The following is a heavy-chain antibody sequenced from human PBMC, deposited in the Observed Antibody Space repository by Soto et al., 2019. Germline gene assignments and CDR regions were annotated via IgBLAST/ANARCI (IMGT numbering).Heavy chain of an antibody. D-gene: IGHD3-22*01. CDR2: FDPEDGET. CDR1: GYTLTELS. Sequence: ASVKVSCKVSGYTLTELSMHWVRQAPGKGLEWMGGFDPEDGETIYAQKFQGRVTMTEETSTDTAYMELSSLRSEETAVYYCAMNYYDSSVYYTNFDYWGQGTLVTVSS. V-gene: IGHV1-24*01. J-gene: IGHJ4*02. CDR3: AMNYYDSSVYYTNFDY.